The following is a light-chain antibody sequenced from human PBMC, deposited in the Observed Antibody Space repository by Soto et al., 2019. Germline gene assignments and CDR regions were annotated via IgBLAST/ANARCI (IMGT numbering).Light chain of an antibody. V-gene: IGKV3-20*01. CDR3: GQFVSAPPRT. CDR1: QSVSSN. CDR2: GAS. Sequence: EIVMTQSPATLSVSPGERATLSCRASQSVSSNVAWCQQIPGQTPRLLIYGASTRATGIPDRFSGSGSGTDFTLTITRLEPEDFAVYYCGQFVSAPPRTFGQGTKVDIK. J-gene: IGKJ1*01.